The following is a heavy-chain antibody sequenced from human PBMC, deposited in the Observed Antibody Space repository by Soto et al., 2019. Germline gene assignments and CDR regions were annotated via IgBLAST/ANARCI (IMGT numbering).Heavy chain of an antibody. CDR2: IKQDGSEK. V-gene: IGHV3-7*01. CDR1: GFTFSSYW. Sequence: GGSLRLSCAASGFTFSSYWMSWVRQAPGKGLEWVANIKQDGSEKYYVDSVKGRFTISRDNAKNSLYLQMNSLRAEDTAVYYWARDGGRFLVDYYMDAWGKGTTVTVSS. D-gene: IGHD3-3*01. CDR3: ARDGGRFLVDYYMDA. J-gene: IGHJ6*03.